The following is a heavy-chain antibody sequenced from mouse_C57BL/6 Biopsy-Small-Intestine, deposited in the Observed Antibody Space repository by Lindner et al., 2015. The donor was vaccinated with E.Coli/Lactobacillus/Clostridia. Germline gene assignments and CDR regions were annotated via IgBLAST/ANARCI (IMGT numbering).Heavy chain of an antibody. CDR3: ARERSLGELGWFDP. V-gene: IGHV1S26*01. Sequence: SVKVSCKTSGYTFTSYGITWVRQAPGQGLEWMGWISVYNGNTYYGQNFQDRVTMTTDISTSTAYMELRGLRSDDTAVYYCARERSLGELGWFDPWGLGTQVTVSS. D-gene: IGHD1-1*02. J-gene: IGHJ4*01. CDR2: ISVYNGNT. CDR1: GYTFTSYG.